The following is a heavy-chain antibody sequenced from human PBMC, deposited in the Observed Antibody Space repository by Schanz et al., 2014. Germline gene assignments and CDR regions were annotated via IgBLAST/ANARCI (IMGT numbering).Heavy chain of an antibody. CDR1: GFTFSSYS. J-gene: IGHJ4*02. CDR2: VSRSTPDI. V-gene: IGHV3-48*01. CDR3: ARESSNDIVLVPGAVFDH. Sequence: VQLVESGGGVVQPGRSLRLSCTASGFTFSSYSMNWVRQAPGKGLEWVSYVSRSTPDIYYADSVKGRFTISRDNSKNTVYLQMNSLRPGDTAVYYCARESSNDIVLVPGAVFDHWGQGILVTVSS. D-gene: IGHD2-2*01.